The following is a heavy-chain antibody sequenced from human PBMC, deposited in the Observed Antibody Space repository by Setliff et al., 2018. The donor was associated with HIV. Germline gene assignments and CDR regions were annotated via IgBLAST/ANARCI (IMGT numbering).Heavy chain of an antibody. CDR3: ARVRLRVPPSIFDY. J-gene: IGHJ4*02. CDR2: IYHSGIA. Sequence: SETLSLTCAVYGAPFNGYYWAWIRQSPAKGLEWIGEIYHSGIANYNPSLQSRVTISTDTSKNQFSLRLNSVTVADTAVYYCARVRLRVPPSIFDYWGMGSLVTVSS. D-gene: IGHD2-2*01. CDR1: GAPFNGYY. V-gene: IGHV4-34*01.